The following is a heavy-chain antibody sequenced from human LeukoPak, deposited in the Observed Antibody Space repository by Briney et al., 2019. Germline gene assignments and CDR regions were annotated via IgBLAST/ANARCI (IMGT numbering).Heavy chain of an antibody. J-gene: IGHJ1*01. D-gene: IGHD6-13*01. CDR2: INHSGST. Sequence: SETLSLTCAVYGGSYSGYYWSWIRQPPGKGLEWIGEINHSGSTNYNPSLKSRVTISVDTSKNQFSLKLSSVTAADTAVYYCARGLSGYNSSWGHWGQGTLVTVSS. CDR1: GGSYSGYY. V-gene: IGHV4-34*01. CDR3: ARGLSGYNSSWGH.